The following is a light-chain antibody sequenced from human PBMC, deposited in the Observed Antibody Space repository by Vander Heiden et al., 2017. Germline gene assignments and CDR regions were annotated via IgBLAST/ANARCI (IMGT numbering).Light chain of an antibody. J-gene: IGLJ3*02. V-gene: IGLV1-40*01. CDR1: SSNIGARYD. CDR2: GNS. Sequence: SVLTQPPSVSGAPGQTVPISCTGGSSNIGARYDGHWYQQLPGTAPKLLIYGNSDRPSGVPDRFSVSKSDTSGSLAITGLQAEDEADYYCQCYDISLSAWVFGGGTRLTVL. CDR3: QCYDISLSAWV.